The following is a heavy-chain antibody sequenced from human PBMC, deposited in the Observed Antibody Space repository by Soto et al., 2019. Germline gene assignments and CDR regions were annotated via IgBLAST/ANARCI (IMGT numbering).Heavy chain of an antibody. CDR2: INASNGDT. Sequence: ASVKVSCKASGYTFTSYGIHWVRQAPGQRLEWMGWINASNGDTKYSPKLQGRVTITTDTSASTAYMELSSLRSEDTAVYYCVRRHVSANLIDWFDLWGQGTQVTVSS. J-gene: IGHJ5*02. CDR3: VRRHVSANLIDWFDL. D-gene: IGHD2-15*01. V-gene: IGHV1-3*01. CDR1: GYTFTSYG.